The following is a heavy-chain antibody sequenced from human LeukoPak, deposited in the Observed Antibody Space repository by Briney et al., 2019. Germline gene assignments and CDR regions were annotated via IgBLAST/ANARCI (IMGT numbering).Heavy chain of an antibody. CDR3: ARSGESSSWYPSDWFDP. Sequence: SETLSLTCTVSGGSNYWSWIRQPPGKGLEWIGYIYYSGSTNYNPSLKSRVTISVDTSKNQFSLKLSSVTAADTAVYYCARSGESSSWYPSDWFDPWGQGTLVTVSS. D-gene: IGHD6-13*01. CDR2: IYYSGST. V-gene: IGHV4-59*01. CDR1: GGSNY. J-gene: IGHJ5*02.